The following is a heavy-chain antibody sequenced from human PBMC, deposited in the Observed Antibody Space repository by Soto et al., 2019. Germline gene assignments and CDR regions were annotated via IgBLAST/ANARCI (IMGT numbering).Heavy chain of an antibody. CDR1: GGTFSSYA. CDR3: ACTQGSSTSLEIYYSYYYGMDV. J-gene: IGHJ6*02. D-gene: IGHD2-2*01. V-gene: IGHV1-69*01. Sequence: QVQLVQSGAEVKKPGSSVKVSCTASGGTFSSYAISWVRQAPGQGLEWMGGIIPISGTANYAQKVQGRVTITADESTSTAYMELSSLRSEDTAVYYCACTQGSSTSLEIYYSYYYGMDVWGQGTTVTVSS. CDR2: IIPISGTA.